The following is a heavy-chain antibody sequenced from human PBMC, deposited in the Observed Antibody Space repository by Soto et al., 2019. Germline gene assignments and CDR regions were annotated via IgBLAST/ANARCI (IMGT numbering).Heavy chain of an antibody. V-gene: IGHV4-61*08. CDR2: IHYSGRN. Sequence: QVQLQESGPGLVKPSETLSLTCSVSGGSVSSGGHCWNWIRQPPGKGLEWIGYIHYSGRNSYNPSLKSRVTISVDTSKNQFSLKLTSVTAADTAVYYCARGVVPEALLYYYYGMDVWGQGTTVTVSS. J-gene: IGHJ6*02. CDR1: GGSVSSGGHC. D-gene: IGHD2-2*01. CDR3: ARGVVPEALLYYYYGMDV.